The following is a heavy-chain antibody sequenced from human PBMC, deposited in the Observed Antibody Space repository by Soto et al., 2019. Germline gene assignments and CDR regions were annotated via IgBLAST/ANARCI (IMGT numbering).Heavy chain of an antibody. J-gene: IGHJ6*03. CDR2: IIPILGIA. D-gene: IGHD2-21*02. Sequence: QVQLVQSGAEVKKPGSSVKVSCKASGVTFSSYTISWVRQAPGQGLEWMARIIPILGIANYAQKVQGRVTITADNTTSTAYMEMSILRSEDTAVYYWAREAVVSAKSDYYYSMDVWGKGTTVTVSS. V-gene: IGHV1-69*08. CDR3: AREAVVSAKSDYYYSMDV. CDR1: GVTFSSYT.